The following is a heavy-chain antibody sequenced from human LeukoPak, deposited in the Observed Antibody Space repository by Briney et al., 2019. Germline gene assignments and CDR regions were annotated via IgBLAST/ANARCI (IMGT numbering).Heavy chain of an antibody. V-gene: IGHV3-30*03. CDR1: GFTFSRYG. Sequence: GRSLRLSCAASGFTFSRYGMHWVRQAPGKGLEWVAVISYDGKNKYYADSVKGRFTISRDNSKNTLYLQMNSLRAEDTAVYYCARDSEWGFDYWGQGTLVTVSS. D-gene: IGHD1-26*01. J-gene: IGHJ4*02. CDR2: ISYDGKNK. CDR3: ARDSEWGFDY.